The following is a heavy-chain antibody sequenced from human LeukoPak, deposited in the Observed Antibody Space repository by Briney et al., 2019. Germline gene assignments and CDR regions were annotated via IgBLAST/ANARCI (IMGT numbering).Heavy chain of an antibody. CDR3: AKGYTYDYPPGH. CDR1: GFTFSSYS. D-gene: IGHD5-18*01. J-gene: IGHJ4*02. Sequence: GGSLRLSCAASGFTFSSYSMSWVRQAPGKGLDWVSTISGSGGNTYYADSVKGRFTITRDNPKNTLYLQMNSLRAEDTAVYYCAKGYTYDYPPGHWGQGTLVTVSS. CDR2: ISGSGGNT. V-gene: IGHV3-23*01.